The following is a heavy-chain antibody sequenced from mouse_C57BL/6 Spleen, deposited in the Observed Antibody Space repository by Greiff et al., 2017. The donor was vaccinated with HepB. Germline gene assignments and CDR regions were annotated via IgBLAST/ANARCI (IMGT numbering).Heavy chain of an antibody. CDR3: TRRRALLYGGY. CDR1: GYTFTDYE. V-gene: IGHV1-15*01. Sequence: QVQLKQSGAELVRPGASVTLSCKASGYTFTDYEMHWVKQTPVHGLEWIGAIDPETGGTAYNQKFKGKAILTADKSSSTAYMELRSLTSEDSAVYYCTRRRALLYGGYWGQGTTLTVSS. CDR2: IDPETGGT. J-gene: IGHJ2*01. D-gene: IGHD2-1*01.